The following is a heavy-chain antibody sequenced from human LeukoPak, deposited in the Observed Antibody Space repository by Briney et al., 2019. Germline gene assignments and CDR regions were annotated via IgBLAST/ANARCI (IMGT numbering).Heavy chain of an antibody. D-gene: IGHD2-2*01. CDR3: ALCSRAFDI. V-gene: IGHV4-34*01. CDR2: INHSGST. Sequence: PSETLSLTCAGYGGSFSGYYWSWIRQPPGKGLEWIGEINHSGSTNYNPSLKSRVTISVDTSKNQFSLKLSSVTAADTAVYYCALCSRAFDIWGQGTMVTVSS. J-gene: IGHJ3*02. CDR1: GGSFSGYY.